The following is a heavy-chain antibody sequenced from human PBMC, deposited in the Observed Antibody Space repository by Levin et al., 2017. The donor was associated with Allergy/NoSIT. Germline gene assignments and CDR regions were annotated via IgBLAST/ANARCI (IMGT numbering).Heavy chain of an antibody. V-gene: IGHV3-23*01. CDR1: GFTFNNYR. D-gene: IGHD6-19*01. Sequence: PGGSLRLSCAASGFTFNNYRMSWVRQAPGKGLEWVSVISGGGTTTYYADSVKGRFTISRDNSKNTLFLQMSSLRVEDAAMYYCARKYSSGWNPLDYWGQGTLVTVSS. CDR3: ARKYSSGWNPLDY. CDR2: ISGGGTTT. J-gene: IGHJ4*02.